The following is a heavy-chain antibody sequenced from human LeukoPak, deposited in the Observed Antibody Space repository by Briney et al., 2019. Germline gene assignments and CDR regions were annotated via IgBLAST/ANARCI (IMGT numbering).Heavy chain of an antibody. CDR3: AMRYHSGSYDFDY. CDR2: ISSGSGTL. J-gene: IGHJ4*02. Sequence: GGSLRLSCAASGFTFSSYEMNWVRQAPGKGLEWISYISSGSGTLQYADSVKGRFTITRDNTKNSLFLQMNSLREEDTAVYYCAMRYHSGSYDFDYWGQGTLVTVSS. CDR1: GFTFSSYE. D-gene: IGHD5-18*01. V-gene: IGHV3-48*03.